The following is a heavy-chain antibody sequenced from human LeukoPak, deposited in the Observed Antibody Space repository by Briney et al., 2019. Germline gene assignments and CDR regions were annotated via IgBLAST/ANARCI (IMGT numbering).Heavy chain of an antibody. CDR1: GGTFSSYA. Sequence: SVKVSCKASGGTFSSYAISWVRQAPGQGLEWMGGIIPIFGTANYAQKFQGRVTITADESTSTAYMELSSLRSEDTAVYYCARVEREVDSSGCELDYWGQGTLVTVSS. CDR3: ARVEREVDSSGCELDY. J-gene: IGHJ4*02. CDR2: IIPIFGTA. D-gene: IGHD3-22*01. V-gene: IGHV1-69*13.